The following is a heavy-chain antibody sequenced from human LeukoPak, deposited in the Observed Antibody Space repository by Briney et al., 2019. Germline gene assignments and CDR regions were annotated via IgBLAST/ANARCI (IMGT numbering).Heavy chain of an antibody. V-gene: IGHV3-7*01. CDR1: GFIFSSYW. J-gene: IGHJ4*02. Sequence: GGSLRLSCAAAGFIFSSYWMAWVRQAPGKGLEWVANIKEDGSDKNYVESLKGRFTISRDNAKNSLYLQMDSLRAEDTAVYYCARDRIEWRAPYYFDYWGQGTLVTVSS. D-gene: IGHD3-3*01. CDR2: IKEDGSDK. CDR3: ARDRIEWRAPYYFDY.